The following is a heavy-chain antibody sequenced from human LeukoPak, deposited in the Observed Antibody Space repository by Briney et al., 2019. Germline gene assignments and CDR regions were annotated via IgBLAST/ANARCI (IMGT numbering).Heavy chain of an antibody. J-gene: IGHJ3*02. D-gene: IGHD2-15*01. CDR3: ARSPVVVVAATRTGAFDI. CDR2: IKSKTDGGTT. Sequence: GGSLRLSCAASGFTFSNAWMSWVRQAPGKGLEWVGRIKSKTDGGTTDYAAPVKGRFTISRDNAKNSLYLQMNSLRAEDTAVYYCARSPVVVVAATRTGAFDIWGQGTMVTVSS. V-gene: IGHV3-15*01. CDR1: GFTFSNAW.